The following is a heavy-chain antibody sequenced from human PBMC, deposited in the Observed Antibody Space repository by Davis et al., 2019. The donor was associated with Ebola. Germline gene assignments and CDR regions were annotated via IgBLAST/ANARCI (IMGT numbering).Heavy chain of an antibody. D-gene: IGHD3-22*01. V-gene: IGHV3-21*01. CDR1: GFAFSSYS. J-gene: IGHJ3*02. Sequence: GESLKISCAASGFAFSSYSMNWVRQAPGKGLEWVASIISVSSYIYYADSLKGRFTISSDNAKNSLYLQMNGLRAEDTAVYHFAQGAFYESSGYSHAAFDIWGQGTMVTVSS. CDR3: AQGAFYESSGYSHAAFDI. CDR2: IISVSSYI.